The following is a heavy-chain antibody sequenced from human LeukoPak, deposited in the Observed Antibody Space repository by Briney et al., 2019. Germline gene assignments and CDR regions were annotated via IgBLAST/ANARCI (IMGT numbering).Heavy chain of an antibody. Sequence: PSETLSLTCAVYGGSFSGCYWSWIRQPPGKGLEWIGEINHSGSTNYNPSLKSRVTISVDTSKNQFSLKLSSVTAADTAVYYCARGILYYDILTGAYYYYGMDVWGQGTTVTVSS. CDR2: INHSGST. CDR1: GGSFSGCY. D-gene: IGHD3-9*01. CDR3: ARGILYYDILTGAYYYYGMDV. J-gene: IGHJ6*02. V-gene: IGHV4-34*01.